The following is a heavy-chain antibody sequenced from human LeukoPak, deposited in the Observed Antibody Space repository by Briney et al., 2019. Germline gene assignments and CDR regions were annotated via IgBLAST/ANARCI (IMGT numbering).Heavy chain of an antibody. D-gene: IGHD3-22*01. CDR2: IYNIETT. V-gene: IGHV4-4*07. Sequence: SETLSLTCTVSGGSITSYYWSWIRQAAGKGLEWVGRIYNIETTNYNPAFKSRVTISVDTSKNQFSLKLSSVTAADTAVYYCARAAYYYDSSGYYYAYYFDYWGQGTLVTVSS. J-gene: IGHJ4*02. CDR1: GGSITSYY. CDR3: ARAAYYYDSSGYYYAYYFDY.